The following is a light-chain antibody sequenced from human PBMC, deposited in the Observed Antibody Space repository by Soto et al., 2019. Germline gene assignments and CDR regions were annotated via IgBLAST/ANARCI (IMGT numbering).Light chain of an antibody. CDR3: ASWDDSLKAWV. Sequence: QSVLTQPPSASGTPGQRVTISCSGSTSNIRSNAVNWYQRLPGTAPKVLIYTDNQRPSGVPDRFSGSRSGASASLAISGLQSEDEADYYCASWDDSLKAWVFGGGTKVTVL. J-gene: IGLJ3*02. CDR1: TSNIRSNA. V-gene: IGLV1-44*01. CDR2: TDN.